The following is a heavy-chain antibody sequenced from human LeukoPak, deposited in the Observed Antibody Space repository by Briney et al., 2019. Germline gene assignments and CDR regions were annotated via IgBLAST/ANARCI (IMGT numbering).Heavy chain of an antibody. CDR2: INHSGST. CDR1: GGSFSGYY. D-gene: IGHD2-2*01. CDR3: ARTDQRGRPFDY. Sequence: PSETLSLTCAVYGGSFSGYYWSWIRQPPGKGLEWIGEINHSGSTNYNPSLKSRVTISVDTSKNQVSLKLSSVTAADTAVYYCARTDQRGRPFDYWGQGTLVTVSS. J-gene: IGHJ4*02. V-gene: IGHV4-34*01.